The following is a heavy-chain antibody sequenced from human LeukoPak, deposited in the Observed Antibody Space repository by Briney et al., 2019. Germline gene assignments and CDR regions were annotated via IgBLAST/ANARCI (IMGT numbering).Heavy chain of an antibody. J-gene: IGHJ4*02. CDR1: GFTFSSYS. CDR2: IKQDGSEK. Sequence: GGSLRLSCAASGFTFSSYSMNWVRQAPGKGLEWVANIKQDGSEKYYVDSVKGRFTISRDNAKNSLYLQMNSLRAEDTAVYYCAREGAVAVFDYWGQGTLVTVSS. CDR3: AREGAVAVFDY. V-gene: IGHV3-7*05. D-gene: IGHD6-19*01.